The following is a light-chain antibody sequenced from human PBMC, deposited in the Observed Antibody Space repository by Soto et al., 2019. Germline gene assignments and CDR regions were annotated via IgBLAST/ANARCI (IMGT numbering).Light chain of an antibody. CDR3: SSHTSATTRV. Sequence: QSALTQPASVSGSPGQSIAISCTGTSSDVGGYDYVSWYQQQPDKAPKLIIYEVTQRPSGVSHRFSGSKSGNTASLTISWLQAEDEADYYCSSHTSATTRVFGTGTKVTVL. V-gene: IGLV2-14*01. CDR2: EVT. CDR1: SSDVGGYDY. J-gene: IGLJ1*01.